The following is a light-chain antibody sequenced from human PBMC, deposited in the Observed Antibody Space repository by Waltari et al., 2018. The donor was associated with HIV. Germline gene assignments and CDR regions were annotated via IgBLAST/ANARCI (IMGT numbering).Light chain of an antibody. CDR2: DDK. Sequence: QSALTQPASVSGSPGQSITISCTGTSSDVGSYDLVSWYQQHPGKVPKLMIYDDKKRPSGVSQRFSGSNSGNTASLTFSGLHAEDEADYCCCSYAGSTTFVFGGGTKVTVL. CDR1: SSDVGSYDL. V-gene: IGLV2-23*02. J-gene: IGLJ2*01. CDR3: CSYAGSTTFV.